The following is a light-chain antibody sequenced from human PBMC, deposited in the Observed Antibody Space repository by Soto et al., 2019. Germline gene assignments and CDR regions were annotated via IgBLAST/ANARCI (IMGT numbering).Light chain of an antibody. Sequence: QSVLTQPPSASGSPGQSVTISCTGTSSDVGHPYNYVSWYQQHPGKAPKLLIFKVSNRPSGISGRFSGSKSGNTASLTISGLQAEDEADYYCMSFIDSTPTHWVLGGGTKLTVL. CDR1: SSDVGHPYNY. CDR2: KVS. CDR3: MSFIDSTPTHWV. V-gene: IGLV2-14*03. J-gene: IGLJ3*02.